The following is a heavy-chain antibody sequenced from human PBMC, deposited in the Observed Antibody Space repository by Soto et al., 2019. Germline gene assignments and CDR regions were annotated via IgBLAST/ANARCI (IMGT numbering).Heavy chain of an antibody. J-gene: IGHJ4*02. CDR3: AKDRDADSYGKGDFDY. D-gene: IGHD5-18*01. V-gene: IGHV3-43*01. CDR1: GFSFYDYT. CDR2: ISWDAITT. Sequence: GGSLRLSCAASGFSFYDYTIHWVRQAPGKGLEWVSLISWDAITTYYTDSVKGRFTISRDNSKNSLYLQMNSLRTEDTALYYCAKDRDADSYGKGDFDYWGQGTLVTVSS.